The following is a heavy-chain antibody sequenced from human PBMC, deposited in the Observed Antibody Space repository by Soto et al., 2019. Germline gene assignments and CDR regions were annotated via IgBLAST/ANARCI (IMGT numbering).Heavy chain of an antibody. V-gene: IGHV3-21*01. Sequence: EVQLVESGGGLVKPGGSLRLSCAASGFTFSSYSMNWVRQAPGKGLEWVSSISSSSSYIYYADSVKGRFTISRDNAKNSRYLQMNSLRAEDTAVYYCARAPDYYGSGSCLDYWGQGTLVTVSS. D-gene: IGHD3-10*01. CDR3: ARAPDYYGSGSCLDY. CDR2: ISSSSSYI. J-gene: IGHJ4*02. CDR1: GFTFSSYS.